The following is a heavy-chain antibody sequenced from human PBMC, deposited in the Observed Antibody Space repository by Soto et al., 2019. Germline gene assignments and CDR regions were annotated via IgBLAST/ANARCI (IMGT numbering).Heavy chain of an antibody. V-gene: IGHV3-30*18. D-gene: IGHD4-4*01. CDR3: ADDYRGYYYYYGMDV. Sequence: GGSLRLSCAASGFTFSSYGMHWVRQAPGKGLEWVAVISYDGSNKYYADSVKGRFTISRDNSKNTLYLQMNSLRAEDTAVYYCADDYRGYYYYYGMDVWGQGTTVTVSS. CDR1: GFTFSSYG. J-gene: IGHJ6*02. CDR2: ISYDGSNK.